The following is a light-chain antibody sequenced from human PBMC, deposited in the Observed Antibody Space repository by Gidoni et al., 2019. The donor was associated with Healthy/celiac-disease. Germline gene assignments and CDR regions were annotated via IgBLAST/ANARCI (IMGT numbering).Light chain of an antibody. CDR3: QQFNNWPPNPWT. V-gene: IGKV3-15*01. Sequence: EIVMTQSPATLSVSPGARATLSCMASQSVSSNLAWYQQKPGQAPRLLVYGASTRATGIPARFSCSGSGTEFTLPISSLQSEDFAVYYCQQFNNWPPNPWTFGQGTKVEIQ. CDR1: QSVSSN. CDR2: GAS. J-gene: IGKJ1*01.